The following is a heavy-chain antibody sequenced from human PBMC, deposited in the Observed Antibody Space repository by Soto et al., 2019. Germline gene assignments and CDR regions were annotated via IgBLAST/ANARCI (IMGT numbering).Heavy chain of an antibody. V-gene: IGHV3-64*01. CDR2: ITSNGGNT. D-gene: IGHD2-21*01. CDR1: GFTFSSYA. J-gene: IGHJ6*02. CDR3: ARRIPFGYGMDV. Sequence: EVQLVESGGGLVQPGGSLRLSCAASGFTFSSYAMHWVRQAPGKGLEYVSAITSNGGNTDYASSVKGRFTISRDNSKNPLYLQMRSLRAEDMAVYYCARRIPFGYGMDVWGQGTTVTVSS.